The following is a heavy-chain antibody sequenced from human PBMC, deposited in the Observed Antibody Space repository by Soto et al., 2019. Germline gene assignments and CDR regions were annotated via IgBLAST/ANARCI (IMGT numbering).Heavy chain of an antibody. CDR2: IYSGGST. CDR3: ARSWAVAGSYDY. CDR1: GFTVSSNY. D-gene: IGHD6-19*01. Sequence: EVQLVESGGGLVQPGGSLRLSCAASGFTVSSNYMNWVRQAPGKGLEWVSVIYSGGSTYYADSVKGRFTISRDNSKNTLYLQMNSLRAEHTAVYYCARSWAVAGSYDYWGQGTLVTVSS. V-gene: IGHV3-66*01. J-gene: IGHJ4*02.